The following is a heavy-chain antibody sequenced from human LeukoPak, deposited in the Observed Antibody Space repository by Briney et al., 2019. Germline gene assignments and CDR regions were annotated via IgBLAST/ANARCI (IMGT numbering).Heavy chain of an antibody. J-gene: IGHJ1*01. D-gene: IGHD6-19*01. CDR1: GFTFSSYA. Sequence: GGSLRLSCAASGFTFSSYAMHWVRQAPGKGLEWVAVISYDGSNKYYADSVKGRFTISRDNSKNTLYLQMNSLRAEDTAVYYCASLYSSGLGEYLQHWGQGTLVTVSS. CDR3: ASLYSSGLGEYLQH. CDR2: ISYDGSNK. V-gene: IGHV3-30-3*01.